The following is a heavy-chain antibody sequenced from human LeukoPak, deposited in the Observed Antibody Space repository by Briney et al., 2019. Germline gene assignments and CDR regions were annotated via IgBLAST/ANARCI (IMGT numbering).Heavy chain of an antibody. V-gene: IGHV4-34*01. CDR2: INHSGST. D-gene: IGHD3-10*01. CDR3: TRDSGTSGEVKFDP. J-gene: IGHJ5*02. CDR1: GGSFSAYY. Sequence: SETLSLTCAVYGGSFSAYYWSWIRQPPGKRLERIGEINHSGSTNYNPSLKSRVTILLDTSKNQFSLNLSSVTAADTAVYYCTRDSGTSGEVKFDPWGQGSLVTVSS.